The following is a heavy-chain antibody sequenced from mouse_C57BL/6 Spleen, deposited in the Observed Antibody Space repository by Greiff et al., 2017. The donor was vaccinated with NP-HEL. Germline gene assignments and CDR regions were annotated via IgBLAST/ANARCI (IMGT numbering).Heavy chain of an antibody. Sequence: VQVVESGAELVKPGASVKISCKASGYAFSSYWMNWVKQRPGKGLEWIGQIYPGDGDTNYNGKFKGKATLTADKSSSTAYMQLSSLTSEDSAVYFCAILDSSGYGFAYWGQGTLVTVSA. V-gene: IGHV1-80*01. D-gene: IGHD3-2*02. J-gene: IGHJ3*01. CDR2: IYPGDGDT. CDR1: GYAFSSYW. CDR3: AILDSSGYGFAY.